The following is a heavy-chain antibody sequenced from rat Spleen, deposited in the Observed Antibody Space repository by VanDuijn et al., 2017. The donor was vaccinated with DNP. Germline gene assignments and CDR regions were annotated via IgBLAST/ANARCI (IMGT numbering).Heavy chain of an antibody. Sequence: EVQLVESGGGLVQPGRSLKLSCAASGFTFSSFAMAWVRQAPKKGLEWVATITSGGSNTYYPDSVKGRFTISRDNAKSTLYLQMDSLRSEDTATYYCAKDSSTTVGGFDYWGQGVMVTVSS. CDR2: ITSGGSNT. J-gene: IGHJ2*01. V-gene: IGHV5-25*01. CDR1: GFTFSSFA. D-gene: IGHD1-1*01. CDR3: AKDSSTTVGGFDY.